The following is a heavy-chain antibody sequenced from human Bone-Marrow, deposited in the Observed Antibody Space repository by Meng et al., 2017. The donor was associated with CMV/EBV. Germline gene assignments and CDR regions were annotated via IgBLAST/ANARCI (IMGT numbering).Heavy chain of an antibody. J-gene: IGHJ4*02. CDR1: GFTFGSYG. D-gene: IGHD5-18*01. CDR3: ARDVYTAIVTGSDMDY. Sequence: GESLKISCAASGFTFGSYGMNWVRQAPGKGLEWVSYISSNGGIISYADSVKGRFTISRDNSKNTLYLQMNSLRAEDTAVYYCARDVYTAIVTGSDMDYWGQGTMVTVSS. CDR2: ISSNGGII. V-gene: IGHV3-48*03.